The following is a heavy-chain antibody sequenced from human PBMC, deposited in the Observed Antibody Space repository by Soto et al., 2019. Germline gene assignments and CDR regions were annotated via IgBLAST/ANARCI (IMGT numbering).Heavy chain of an antibody. Sequence: ETLSLTCTVSGGSISSYYWSWIRQPPGKGLEWIGYIHYSGSTNYNPSLKSRVTISVDTSKNQFSLKLSSVTAADTAVFYCVRGNSLFDYWGLGTLVTVSS. J-gene: IGHJ4*02. CDR3: VRGNSLFDY. V-gene: IGHV4-59*08. CDR2: IHYSGST. D-gene: IGHD2-21*01. CDR1: GGSISSYY.